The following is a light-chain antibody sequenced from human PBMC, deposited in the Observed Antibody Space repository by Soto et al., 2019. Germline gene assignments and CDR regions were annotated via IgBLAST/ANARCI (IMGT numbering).Light chain of an antibody. CDR2: VAS. V-gene: IGKV1-39*01. J-gene: IGKJ2*01. Sequence: DIQMTQSLSSLSASVGDSVTITCRASQSISNSLSWYLQKPGKAPKFLIYVASTLQRGVPSRFSGSGSGTDFTLTISSLQPEDFATYYCQQTFSPPYTFGQGTKLEIK. CDR3: QQTFSPPYT. CDR1: QSISNS.